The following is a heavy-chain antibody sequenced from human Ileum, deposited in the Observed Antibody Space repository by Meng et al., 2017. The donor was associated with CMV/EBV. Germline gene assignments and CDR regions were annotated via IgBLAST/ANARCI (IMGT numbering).Heavy chain of an antibody. Sequence: GSLRLSCTVSGGSISTYYWSWIRQPPGKGLEWIGFIYYSGNTDYSPSLKSRVIISLDTSKNQFSLKLKSVTAADTAVYYCARDIPSSSSYGMDVRGQGTTVTVSS. D-gene: IGHD6-13*01. CDR1: GGSISTYY. V-gene: IGHV4-59*01. CDR3: ARDIPSSSSYGMDV. CDR2: IYYSGNT. J-gene: IGHJ6*02.